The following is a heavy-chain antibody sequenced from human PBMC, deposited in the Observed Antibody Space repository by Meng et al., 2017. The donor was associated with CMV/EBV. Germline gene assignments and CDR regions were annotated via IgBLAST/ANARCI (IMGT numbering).Heavy chain of an antibody. V-gene: IGHV3-21*01. CDR2: ISSSSSYI. D-gene: IGHD3-3*01. CDR3: ARTPYDFWSGYGPLNARGCMDV. J-gene: IGHJ6*02. CDR1: GFTFSSYS. Sequence: GESLKISCAASGFTFSSYSMNWVRQAPGKGLEWVSPISSSSSYIYYADSVKGRFTISRDNAKNSLYLQMNSLRAEDTAVYYCARTPYDFWSGYGPLNARGCMDVWGQGTTVTVSS.